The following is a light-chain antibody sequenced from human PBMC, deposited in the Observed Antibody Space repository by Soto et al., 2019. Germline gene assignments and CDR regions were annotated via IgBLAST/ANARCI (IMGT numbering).Light chain of an antibody. V-gene: IGKV3-15*01. Sequence: ILMTQTPATLSVSPGGRVTLSCRASQSVSYHVAWYQQKPGQTPRLAIYDASTRASGIPARFSGSRSGTEFSLTISSLQSEDFGIYYCQQYDSWLTFGGGTKV. CDR3: QQYDSWLT. CDR1: QSVSYH. J-gene: IGKJ4*01. CDR2: DAS.